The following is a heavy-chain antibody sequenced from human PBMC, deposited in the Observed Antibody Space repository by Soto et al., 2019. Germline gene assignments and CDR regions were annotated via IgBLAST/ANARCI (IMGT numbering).Heavy chain of an antibody. D-gene: IGHD3-10*01. V-gene: IGHV3-23*04. CDR2: ISGGGGST. Sequence: EVRLVDSGGGLVQPGGSLRLSCAASGFTFSSYAMTWVRQAPGKGLEWVSAISGGGGSTYYADSVKGRFTISRDNSKNTLYLQMSRLRAEDTAVYYCAKDPPSYYGNGGYAIWQMDGWGQGTTVTVSS. CDR1: GFTFSSYA. J-gene: IGHJ6*02. CDR3: AKDPPSYYGNGGYAIWQMDG.